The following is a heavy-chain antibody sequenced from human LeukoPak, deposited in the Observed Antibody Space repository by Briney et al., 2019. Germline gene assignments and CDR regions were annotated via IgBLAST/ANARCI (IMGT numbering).Heavy chain of an antibody. D-gene: IGHD4-17*01. Sequence: ASVKVSCKASGYTFTAYFIHWVRQAPGQGLGWMGWINPNSGGTNYAQKFQGRVSMTRDTSISTAYMELSRLRSDDTAVYYCARHYGDYGNPFNCWGQGTLVTVSS. CDR3: ARHYGDYGNPFNC. V-gene: IGHV1-2*02. J-gene: IGHJ4*02. CDR1: GYTFTAYF. CDR2: INPNSGGT.